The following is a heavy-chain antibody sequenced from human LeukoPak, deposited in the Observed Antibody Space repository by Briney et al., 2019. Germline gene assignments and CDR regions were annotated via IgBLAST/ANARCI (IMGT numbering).Heavy chain of an antibody. D-gene: IGHD1-26*01. J-gene: IGHJ4*02. Sequence: GSVEGRFTTSRDTAKSSVFLQMNSLRAEDTAVYYCARDGVGANGPGLDYWGQGTLVTVSS. V-gene: IGHV3-21*01. CDR3: ARDGVGANGPGLDY.